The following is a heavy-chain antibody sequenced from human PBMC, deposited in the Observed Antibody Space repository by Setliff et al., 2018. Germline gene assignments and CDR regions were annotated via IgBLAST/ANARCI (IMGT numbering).Heavy chain of an antibody. Sequence: GGSLSLSCAASGFTFSTYNMNWVRQAPGKGLEWVSYISFSSSTIYYADSVKGRFTISRDNAKNSLYLQMNSLRAEDTAVYYCARDHGELGQERRTHFFRHWGQGTLVTVSS. D-gene: IGHD1-1*01. J-gene: IGHJ1*01. V-gene: IGHV3-48*01. CDR2: ISFSSSTI. CDR3: ARDHGELGQERRTHFFRH. CDR1: GFTFSTYN.